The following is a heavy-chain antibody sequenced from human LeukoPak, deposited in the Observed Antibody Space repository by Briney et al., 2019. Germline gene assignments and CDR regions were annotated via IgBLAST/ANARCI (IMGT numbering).Heavy chain of an antibody. CDR1: GFTFNDYW. Sequence: GGSLRLSCAASGFTFNDYWMTWVRQAPGKGLEWLADIKKDGRETHYADSVKGRFTILRDNTKNSVFLQMNSLTAEDTAVYYCAREAREWLPDYWGQGTLVTVSS. CDR3: AREAREWLPDY. V-gene: IGHV3-7*01. D-gene: IGHD6-19*01. J-gene: IGHJ4*02. CDR2: IKKDGRET.